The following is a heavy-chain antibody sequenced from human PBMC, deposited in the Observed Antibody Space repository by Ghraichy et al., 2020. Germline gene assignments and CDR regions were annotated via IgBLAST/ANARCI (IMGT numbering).Heavy chain of an antibody. J-gene: IGHJ3*02. CDR2: INPSGGST. Sequence: ASVKVSCKASGYTFTSYYMHWVRQAPGQGLEWMGIINPSGGSTSYAQKFQGRVTMTRDTSTSTVYMELSSLRSEDTAVYYCASPDYGGNSDAFISGAKGQWSPSLQ. CDR3: ASPDYGGNSDAFIS. CDR1: GYTFTSYY. D-gene: IGHD4-23*01. V-gene: IGHV1-46*03.